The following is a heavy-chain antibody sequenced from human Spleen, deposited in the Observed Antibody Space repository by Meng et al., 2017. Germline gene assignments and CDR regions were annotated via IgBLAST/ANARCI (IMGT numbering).Heavy chain of an antibody. D-gene: IGHD3-3*01. CDR2: IYHSGNT. J-gene: IGHJ5*02. V-gene: IGHV4-4*02. CDR1: GGSMNDNW. CDR3: ATYDFSGGIDP. Sequence: QVQLQESGPGLVRPSGTLSLTCGVSGGSMNDNWWSWVRQPPGKGLEWIGEIYHSGNTNYNPSLKSRVIMSIDNSKNQFSLKLSSVTAADTAVYYCATYDFSGGIDPWGQGTLVTVSS.